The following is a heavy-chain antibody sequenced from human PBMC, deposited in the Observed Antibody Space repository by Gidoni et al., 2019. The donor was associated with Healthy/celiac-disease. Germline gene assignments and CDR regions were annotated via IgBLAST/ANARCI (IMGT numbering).Heavy chain of an antibody. Sequence: QVQLVQSGSEVKKPGASVKVSCKASGYTFPSYDINWVRPATGQGLEWMGWMNPNSGNTGYAQKFQGRVTMTRNTSISTAYMELSSLRSEDTAVYYCARAHRYSGYDSYGYWGQGTLVTVSS. V-gene: IGHV1-8*01. J-gene: IGHJ4*02. CDR3: ARAHRYSGYDSYGY. CDR2: MNPNSGNT. CDR1: GYTFPSYD. D-gene: IGHD5-12*01.